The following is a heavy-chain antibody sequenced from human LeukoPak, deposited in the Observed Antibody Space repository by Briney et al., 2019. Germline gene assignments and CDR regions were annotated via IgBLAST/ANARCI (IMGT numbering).Heavy chain of an antibody. Sequence: GASVKVSCKASGYTFTGCYMHWVRQAPGQGLEWMGWINPNSGGTNYAQKFQGRVTMTRDTSISTAYMELSRLRSDDTAVYYCARGGWLSNGAWWFDPWGQGTLVTVSS. D-gene: IGHD6-19*01. CDR1: GYTFTGCY. J-gene: IGHJ5*02. V-gene: IGHV1-2*02. CDR3: ARGGWLSNGAWWFDP. CDR2: INPNSGGT.